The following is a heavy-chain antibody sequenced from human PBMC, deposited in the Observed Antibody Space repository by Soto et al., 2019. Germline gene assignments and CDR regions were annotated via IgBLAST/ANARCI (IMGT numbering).Heavy chain of an antibody. Sequence: ASVKVSCKASGYTFASYAISWMRQAPGQGLEWMGWIIAYNGNTNYAQKLQGRVTMTTDTSTSTAYMELRSLRSDDTAVYYCAKDHGTYGPNWIDSWGQGTLVTVSS. J-gene: IGHJ5*01. CDR1: GYTFASYA. D-gene: IGHD3-10*01. CDR3: AKDHGTYGPNWIDS. V-gene: IGHV1-18*01. CDR2: IIAYNGNT.